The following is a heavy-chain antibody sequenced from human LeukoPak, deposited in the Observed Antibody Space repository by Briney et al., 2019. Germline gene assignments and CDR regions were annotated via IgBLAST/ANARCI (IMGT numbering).Heavy chain of an antibody. CDR3: ARTLRYFDWLSINYYFDY. CDR2: IIPIFGTA. D-gene: IGHD3-9*01. J-gene: IGHJ4*02. CDR1: GGTFSSYA. Sequence: RASVKVSCKASGGTFSSYAISWVRQAPGQGLEWMGGIIPIFGTANYAQKFQGRVTITTDESTSTAYMELSSLRSEDTAVYYCARTLRYFDWLSINYYFDYWGQGTLVTVSS. V-gene: IGHV1-69*05.